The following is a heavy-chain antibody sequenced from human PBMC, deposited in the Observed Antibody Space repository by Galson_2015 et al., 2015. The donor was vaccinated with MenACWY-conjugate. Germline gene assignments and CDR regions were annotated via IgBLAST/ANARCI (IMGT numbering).Heavy chain of an antibody. J-gene: IGHJ6*02. V-gene: IGHV3-48*02. CDR1: GFTFSSYS. CDR3: ARDSVMATRWKDWKDYYYGMDV. Sequence: SLRLSCAASGFTFSSYSMNWVRQAPGKGLEWVSYISSSSSTIYYADSEKGRFTISRDNAKNSLYLQMNSLRDEDTAVYYCARDSVMATRWKDWKDYYYGMDVWGQGTTVTVSS. D-gene: IGHD5-24*01. CDR2: ISSSSSTI.